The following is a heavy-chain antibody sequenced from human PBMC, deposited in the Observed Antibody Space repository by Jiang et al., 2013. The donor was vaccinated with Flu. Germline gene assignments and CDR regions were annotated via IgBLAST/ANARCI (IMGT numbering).Heavy chain of an antibody. Sequence: SLRLSCAASGFTFSSYGMHWVRQAPGKGLEWVAVIWYDGSNKYYADSVKGRFTISRDNSKNTLYLQMNSLRAEDTAVYYCARDPSEHPHPDSGIDYWGQGTLVTVSS. CDR2: IWYDGSNK. CDR3: ARDPSEHPHPDSGIDY. J-gene: IGHJ4*02. CDR1: GFTFSSYG. V-gene: IGHV3-33*01. D-gene: IGHD1-26*01.